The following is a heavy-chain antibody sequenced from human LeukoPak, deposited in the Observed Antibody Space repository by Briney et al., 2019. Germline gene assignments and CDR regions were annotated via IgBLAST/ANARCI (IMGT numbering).Heavy chain of an antibody. J-gene: IGHJ3*02. Sequence: HPGGSLRLSCAASGFTFSSYAMSWVRQAPGKGLEWVSAISGSGGSTYYADSVKGRFTIPRDNSKNTLYLQMNSLRAEDTAVYYCANPILPEVVVAVSDAFDIWGQGTMVTVSS. CDR3: ANPILPEVVVAVSDAFDI. CDR1: GFTFSSYA. V-gene: IGHV3-23*01. CDR2: ISGSGGST. D-gene: IGHD2-15*01.